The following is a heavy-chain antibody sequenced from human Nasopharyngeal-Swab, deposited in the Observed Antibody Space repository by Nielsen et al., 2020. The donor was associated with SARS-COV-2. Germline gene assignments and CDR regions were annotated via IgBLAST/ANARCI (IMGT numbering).Heavy chain of an antibody. CDR3: AREGVDSASDYSEPFDI. CDR2: ISWNSGSI. J-gene: IGHJ3*02. Sequence: SLKISCAASGFTFDDYAMHWVRQAPGKGLEWVSGISWNSGSIGYADSVKGRFTISRDNAKNSLYLQMNSLRAEDTAVYYCAREGVDSASDYSEPFDIWGQGTMVTVSS. D-gene: IGHD5-12*01. V-gene: IGHV3-9*01. CDR1: GFTFDDYA.